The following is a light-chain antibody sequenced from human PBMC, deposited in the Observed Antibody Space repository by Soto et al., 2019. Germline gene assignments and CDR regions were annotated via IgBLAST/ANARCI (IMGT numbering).Light chain of an antibody. V-gene: IGKV1-17*01. CDR1: QGIRNX. CDR2: AAS. J-gene: IGKJ4*01. CDR3: LQHNSYPLT. Sequence: DIQMTQSPSSLSASVGDRVTITCRASQGIRNXXXXXXQXPGKAPKRLIYAASSLQSGVPSRFSGSGSGTEFTLTISSLQPEDFATYYCLQHNSYPLTFGGGTKVEIK.